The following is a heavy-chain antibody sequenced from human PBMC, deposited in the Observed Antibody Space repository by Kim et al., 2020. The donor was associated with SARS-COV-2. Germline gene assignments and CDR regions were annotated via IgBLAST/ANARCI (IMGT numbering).Heavy chain of an antibody. CDR2: ISYDGSNK. J-gene: IGHJ2*01. V-gene: IGHV3-30*04. D-gene: IGHD4-17*01. CDR1: GFTFSSYA. CDR3: ARDWGTSDYGDYVGWYFDL. Sequence: GGSLRLSCAASGFTFSSYAMHWVRQAPGKGLEWVAVISYDGSNKYYADSVKGRFTISRDNSKNTLYLQMNSLRAEDTAVYYCARDWGTSDYGDYVGWYFDLWGRGTLVTVSS.